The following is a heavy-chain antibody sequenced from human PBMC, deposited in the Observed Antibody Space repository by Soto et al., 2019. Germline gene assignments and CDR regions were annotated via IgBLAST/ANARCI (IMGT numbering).Heavy chain of an antibody. J-gene: IGHJ6*02. CDR1: GGTFSNYA. CDR2: IIPIFDTA. D-gene: IGHD1-20*01. V-gene: IGHV1-69*12. Sequence: QVQLVQSGAEVKKPGSSVKVSCKASGGTFSNYAISWVRQAPGQGLEWMGGIIPIFDTANYAQNFQGRVTIAVDESTSTDYMERRSLRSEDTAVYYWASSITGTIYYSYGMDVWGQGTTVTVSS. CDR3: ASSITGTIYYSYGMDV.